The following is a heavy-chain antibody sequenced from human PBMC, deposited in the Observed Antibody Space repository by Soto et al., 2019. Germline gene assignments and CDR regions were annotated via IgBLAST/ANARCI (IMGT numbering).Heavy chain of an antibody. CDR1: GGSISSYY. J-gene: IGHJ4*02. CDR3: ARTNGANLTDYYFDY. CDR2: IYYSGIT. D-gene: IGHD1-1*01. Sequence: SETLSLTCTVAGGSISSYYWSWIRQPPGKGLEWIGYIYYSGITNYNPSLKSRVTISVDTSKNQFSLKLISVTAADTAVYYCARTNGANLTDYYFDYWGQGTLVTVSS. V-gene: IGHV4-59*01.